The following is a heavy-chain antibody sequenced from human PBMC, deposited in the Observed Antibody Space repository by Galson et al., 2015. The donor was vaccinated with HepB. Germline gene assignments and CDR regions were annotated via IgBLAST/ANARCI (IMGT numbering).Heavy chain of an antibody. CDR3: ARAGIHYDSLDDAFDI. V-gene: IGHV3-74*01. CDR2: INSDGRTT. J-gene: IGHJ3*02. CDR1: GFTFSSYW. D-gene: IGHD3-3*01. Sequence: CAASGFTFSSYWMHWVRQVPGKGLVWVTRINSDGRTTRYADSVKGRFTISGDNAKNTLYLQMNSLRGEDTAVYYCARAGIHYDSLDDAFDIWGQGTMVTVSA.